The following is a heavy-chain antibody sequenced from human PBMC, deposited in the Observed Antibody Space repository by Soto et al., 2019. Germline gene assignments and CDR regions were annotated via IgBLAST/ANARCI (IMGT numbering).Heavy chain of an antibody. J-gene: IGHJ4*02. D-gene: IGHD6-13*01. CDR3: ATSSWYAAPDY. V-gene: IGHV3-66*01. CDR2: IYAGGDT. Sequence: EVQLVESGGDLVQPGGSLRLSCAASGFTVSSNYMSWVRQAPGKGLEWVSIIYAGGDTFYADSAKGRFTISRDNSKNILYRRLNSLRAEDTAVYYCATSSWYAAPDYWGQGTLVTVSS. CDR1: GFTVSSNY.